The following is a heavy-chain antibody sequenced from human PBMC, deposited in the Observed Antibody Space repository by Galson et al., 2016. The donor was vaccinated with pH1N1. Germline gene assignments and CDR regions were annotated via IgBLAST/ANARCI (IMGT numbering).Heavy chain of an antibody. Sequence: LRLSCAVSGFTFDSHEMNWVRQAPGKGLEWVASISSGGNTMFYADSVKGRFIISRDNAKNSLYLQMNSLRVEDTAVYYCARAYYDPLTRFSGAFDYWGQGTLVTVSS. D-gene: IGHD3-9*01. CDR2: ISSGGNTM. V-gene: IGHV3-48*03. CDR3: ARAYYDPLTRFSGAFDY. CDR1: GFTFDSHE. J-gene: IGHJ4*02.